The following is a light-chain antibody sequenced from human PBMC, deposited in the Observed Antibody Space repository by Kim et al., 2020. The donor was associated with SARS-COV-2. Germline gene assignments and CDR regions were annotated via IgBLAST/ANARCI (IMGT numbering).Light chain of an antibody. CDR1: SSDVGAYIS. Sequence: QSITISCTGTSSDVGAYISVSWYQQHPGKAPKLIIYDVSNRPSGISNRFSGSKSGNTASLTISGLQAEDEADYYCSSYTGTMTPFVSGTGTKVTVL. CDR2: DVS. J-gene: IGLJ1*01. CDR3: SSYTGTMTPFV. V-gene: IGLV2-14*03.